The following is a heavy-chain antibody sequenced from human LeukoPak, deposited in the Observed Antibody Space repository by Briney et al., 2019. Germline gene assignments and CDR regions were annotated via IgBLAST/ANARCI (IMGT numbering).Heavy chain of an antibody. CDR2: INSNTGNP. CDR3: ARDPYYYDSSGYYTYFDY. J-gene: IGHJ4*02. Sequence: GASVKVSCKASGYTFTSYAMNWVRQAPGQGLEWMGWINSNTGNPTYAQGFTGRFVFSLDTSVSTAYLQISSLKAEDTAVYYCARDPYYYDSSGYYTYFDYWGQGTLVTVSS. CDR1: GYTFTSYA. V-gene: IGHV7-4-1*02. D-gene: IGHD3-22*01.